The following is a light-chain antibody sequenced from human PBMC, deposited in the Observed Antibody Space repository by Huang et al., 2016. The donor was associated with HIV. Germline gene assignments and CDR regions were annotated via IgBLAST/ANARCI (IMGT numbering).Light chain of an antibody. CDR3: QQYYKLPQT. Sequence: DIVMTQSPDSLSVSPGERASIKCQSSLSRLFSLNSKNYLAWYQRKPGRPPKLLIYWSGTRESGVPELFSGSGSGTQFTLTINNVQPEDAAVYYCQQYYKLPQTFGQGTTVEI. CDR1: LSRLFSLNSKNY. V-gene: IGKV4-1*01. CDR2: WSG. J-gene: IGKJ1*01.